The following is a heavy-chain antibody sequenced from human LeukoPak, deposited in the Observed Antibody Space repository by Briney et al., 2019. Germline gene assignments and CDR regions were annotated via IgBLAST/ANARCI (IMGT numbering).Heavy chain of an antibody. V-gene: IGHV3-9*01. CDR3: AKASTTVTTHPNWFDP. CDR2: ISWNSGSI. CDR1: GFTFSSYA. J-gene: IGHJ5*02. D-gene: IGHD4-17*01. Sequence: GGSLRLSCSASGFTFSSYAMHWVRQAPGKGLEWVSGISWNSGSIGYADSVKGRFTISRDNAKNSLYLQMNSLRAEDTALYYCAKASTTVTTHPNWFDPWGQGTLVTVSS.